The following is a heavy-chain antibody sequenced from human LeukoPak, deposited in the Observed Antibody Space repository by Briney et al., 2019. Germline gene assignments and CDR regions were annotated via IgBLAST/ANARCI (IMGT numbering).Heavy chain of an antibody. D-gene: IGHD3-10*01. CDR3: AHTITSPGDLYDAFRV. V-gene: IGHV2-5*01. CDR1: GFSLTTSGVG. Sequence: SSPTLVKPTQTLTLTCSFSGFSLTTSGVGVGWIRQPPGKALDWLAVIYWNDDKRYSPSLRSRLTITKDTSKSQVVLTMTNMDPVDTATYYCAHTITSPGDLYDAFRVWGQGTVVTVSS. J-gene: IGHJ3*01. CDR2: IYWNDDK.